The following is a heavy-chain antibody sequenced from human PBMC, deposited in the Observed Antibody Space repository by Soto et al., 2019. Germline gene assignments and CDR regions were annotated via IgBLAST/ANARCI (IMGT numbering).Heavy chain of an antibody. CDR2: ISWNSGSI. CDR3: ALSRVGYWAVSTTHFDY. V-gene: IGHV3-9*01. J-gene: IGHJ4*02. Sequence: HGGSPRLCCAACGVTVDDYAMHVVRQAPGKGLEWVSGISWNSGSIGYADSVKGRFTISRDNAKNSLYLQMNSLRAEDKALYYCALSRVGYWAVSTTHFDYWGQGTLVTVSS. CDR1: GVTVDDYA. D-gene: IGHD3-22*01.